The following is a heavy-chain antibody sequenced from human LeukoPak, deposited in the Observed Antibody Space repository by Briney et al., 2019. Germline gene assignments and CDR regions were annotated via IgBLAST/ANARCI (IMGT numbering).Heavy chain of an antibody. CDR2: INPNSGGT. Sequence: GASVKVSCKASGYTFTGYYMHWVPQAPGQGLEWMGRINPNSGGTNYAQKFQGRVTMTRDTSISTAYMELSRLRSDDTAVYYCARGATKSYYFDYWGQGTLVSVSS. V-gene: IGHV1-2*06. D-gene: IGHD1-26*01. J-gene: IGHJ4*02. CDR3: ARGATKSYYFDY. CDR1: GYTFTGYY.